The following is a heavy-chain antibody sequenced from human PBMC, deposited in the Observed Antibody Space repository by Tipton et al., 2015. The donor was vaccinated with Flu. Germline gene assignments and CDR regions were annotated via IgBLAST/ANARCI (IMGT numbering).Heavy chain of an antibody. V-gene: IGHV4-4*07. CDR3: AKGRGAASSSGVFDS. J-gene: IGHJ4*02. CDR1: GGSMSSFY. CDR2: MYTSGTA. Sequence: TLSLTCTVSGGSMSSFYWSWIRQPAGKGLEWIGRMYTSGTAKYHPSFKSRVTMSLDASKNQFSLSLTSVTAADSAVYFCAKGRGAASSSGVFDSWGQGTLVTVSS. D-gene: IGHD6-6*01.